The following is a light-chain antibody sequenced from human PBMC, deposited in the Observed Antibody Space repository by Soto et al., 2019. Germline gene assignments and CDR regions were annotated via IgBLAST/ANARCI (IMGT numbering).Light chain of an antibody. Sequence: QSVLTQPPSASGSPGQSVTISCSGGSSNIGSNTVNWYQQLPGTAPQLLIYTNDQWPSGVPDRFSGSKSGTSASLAISGLQSDDEADYYCAAWDDSLNGPVFGGGTKVTVL. V-gene: IGLV1-44*01. CDR2: TND. CDR3: AAWDDSLNGPV. J-gene: IGLJ2*01. CDR1: SSNIGSNT.